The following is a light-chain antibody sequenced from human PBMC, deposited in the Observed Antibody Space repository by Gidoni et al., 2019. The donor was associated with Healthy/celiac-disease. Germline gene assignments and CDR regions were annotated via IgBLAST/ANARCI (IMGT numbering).Light chain of an antibody. CDR1: QSVSSSY. J-gene: IGKJ1*01. CDR3: QQYGSSPT. CDR2: GES. Sequence: EIVLTQSPGTLSLSPGERATLSCRASQSVSSSYLAWYQQKPGQAPRLLRYGESSRATGIPDRFSGSGYGTDFTLTISRLEPEDFAVYYCQQYGSSPTFGQGTKVEIK. V-gene: IGKV3-20*01.